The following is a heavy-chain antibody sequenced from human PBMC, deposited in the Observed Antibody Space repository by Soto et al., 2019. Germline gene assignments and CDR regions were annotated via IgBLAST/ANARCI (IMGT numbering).Heavy chain of an antibody. Sequence: GESLKISCAASGFTFSAYAMSWVRQAPGKGLQWVSGVGGSDTDKHYADSVRGRFTVSRDNSKNTLYLQMNSLRADDTAVYYCAKDATAVNGVWDPFDMWGQGTEVTVSS. CDR3: AKDATAVNGVWDPFDM. J-gene: IGHJ3*02. V-gene: IGHV3-23*01. CDR2: VGGSDTDK. CDR1: GFTFSAYA. D-gene: IGHD2-8*01.